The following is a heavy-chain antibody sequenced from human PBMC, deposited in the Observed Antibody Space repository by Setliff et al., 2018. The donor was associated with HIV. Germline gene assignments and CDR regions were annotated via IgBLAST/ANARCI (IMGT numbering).Heavy chain of an antibody. V-gene: IGHV4-61*02. CDR3: ARDYSGNYYGYFDL. J-gene: IGHJ2*01. D-gene: IGHD1-26*01. CDR1: GGSISSGSYY. CDR2: IYTSGST. Sequence: KPSETLSLTCTVSGGSISSGSYYWSWIRQPAGKGLEWIGRIYTSGSTNYNPSLKSRVTISVDTSKNQFSLKLSSVTAADTAVYYCARDYSGNYYGYFDLWGRGTLVTVSS.